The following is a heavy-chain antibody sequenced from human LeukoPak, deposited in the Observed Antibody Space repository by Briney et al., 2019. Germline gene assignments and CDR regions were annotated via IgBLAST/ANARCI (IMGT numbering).Heavy chain of an antibody. CDR2: INPSGGST. Sequence: EASVKVSCKVSGYTLTELSMHWVRQAPGQGLEWMGIINPSGGSTSYAQKFQGRVTMTRDMSTSTVYMELSSLRSEDTAVYYCARDVNYYYMDVWGKGTTVTVSS. CDR3: ARDVNYYYMDV. V-gene: IGHV1-46*01. J-gene: IGHJ6*03. CDR1: GYTLTELS.